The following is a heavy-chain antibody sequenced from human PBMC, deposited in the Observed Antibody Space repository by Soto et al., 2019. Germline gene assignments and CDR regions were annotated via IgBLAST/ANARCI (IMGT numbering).Heavy chain of an antibody. V-gene: IGHV3-48*02. CDR2: ISSSSSTI. D-gene: IGHD3-22*01. J-gene: IGHJ4*02. CDR3: ARDRAYYYDSSGYPSF. Sequence: SLRLSCAASGFTFSSYSMNWVRQAPGKGLEWVSYISSSSSTIYYADSVKGRFTISRDNAKNSLYLQMNSLRDEDTAVYYCARDRAYYYDSSGYPSFWGQGTLVTVSS. CDR1: GFTFSSYS.